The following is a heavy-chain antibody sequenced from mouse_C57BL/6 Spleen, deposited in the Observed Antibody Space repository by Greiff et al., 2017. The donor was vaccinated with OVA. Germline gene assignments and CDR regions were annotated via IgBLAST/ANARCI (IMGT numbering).Heavy chain of an antibody. D-gene: IGHD2-10*01. V-gene: IGHV5-4*01. CDR2: ISDGGSYT. CDR1: GFTFSSYA. Sequence: EVQLVESGGGLVKPGGSLKLSCAASGFTFSSYAMSWVRQTPEKRLEWVATISDGGSYTYYPDNVKGRFTISRDNAKNNLYLQMSHLKSEDTAMYYCARDPTHYYFDYWGQGTTLTVSS. CDR3: ARDPTHYYFDY. J-gene: IGHJ2*01.